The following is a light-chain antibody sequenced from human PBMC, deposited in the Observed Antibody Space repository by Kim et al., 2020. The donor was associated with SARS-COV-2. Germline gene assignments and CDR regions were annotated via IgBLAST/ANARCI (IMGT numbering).Light chain of an antibody. Sequence: GQSVTISCSGSSSNIGSNYVYWYQQLPGTAPKLLIYRNNQRPSGVPDRFSGSKSGTSASLAISGLRSEDEADYYCAAWDDSLSVGVFGGGTQLTVL. CDR1: SSNIGSNY. CDR2: RNN. J-gene: IGLJ3*02. V-gene: IGLV1-47*01. CDR3: AAWDDSLSVGV.